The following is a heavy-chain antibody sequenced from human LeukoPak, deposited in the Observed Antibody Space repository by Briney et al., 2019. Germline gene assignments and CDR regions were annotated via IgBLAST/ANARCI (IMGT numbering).Heavy chain of an antibody. J-gene: IGHJ4*02. CDR3: ARESYYYDSSGYYNPLEIDY. D-gene: IGHD3-22*01. V-gene: IGHV3-21*01. Sequence: PGGSLRLSCAASGFTFSSYSMNWVRQAPGKGLEWVSSISSSSSYIYYADSVKGRFTISRDNAKNSQYLQMNSLRAEDTAVYYCARESYYYDSSGYYNPLEIDYWGQGTLVTVSS. CDR2: ISSSSSYI. CDR1: GFTFSSYS.